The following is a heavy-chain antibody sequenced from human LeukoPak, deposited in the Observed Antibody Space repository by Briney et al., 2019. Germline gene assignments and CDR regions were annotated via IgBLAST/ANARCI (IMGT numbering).Heavy chain of an antibody. J-gene: IGHJ4*02. D-gene: IGHD2-2*01. V-gene: IGHV5-51*01. CDR2: IYPGDSDT. Sequence: GESLKISCKGSGYSFTSYWIGWVRQMPGKGLEWMGIIYPGDSDTRYSPSFQGQVAISADKSISTAYLQWSSLKASGTAMYYCARLRRYCSSTSCYGYFDYWGQGTLVTVSS. CDR3: ARLRRYCSSTSCYGYFDY. CDR1: GYSFTSYW.